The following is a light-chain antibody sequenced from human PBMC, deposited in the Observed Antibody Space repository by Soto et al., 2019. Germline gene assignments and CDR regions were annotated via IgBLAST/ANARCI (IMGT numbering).Light chain of an antibody. J-gene: IGLJ2*01. CDR1: SSDVGGYNY. CDR2: EVS. Sequence: QSALTQPASVSGSPGQSITISCTGTSSDVGGYNYVSWYQQHPGKAPKLMIYEVSNRPSGVSNRFSGPKSGNTASLNISGLQAEDVGDYYCSSYTSSSTKVVFGGGTKLTVL. V-gene: IGLV2-14*01. CDR3: SSYTSSSTKVV.